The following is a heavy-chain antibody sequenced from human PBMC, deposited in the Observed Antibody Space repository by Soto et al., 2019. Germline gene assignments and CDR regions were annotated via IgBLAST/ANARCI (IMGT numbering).Heavy chain of an antibody. V-gene: IGHV4-30-4*01. CDR1: GGSISSGDYY. J-gene: IGHJ5*02. Sequence: LSLTCTVSGGSISSGDYYWSWIRQPPGKGLEWIGYIYYSGSTYYNPSLKSRVTISVDTSKNQFSLKLSSVTAADTAVYYCARTVPAASLNWFDPWGQGILVTVSS. CDR3: ARTVPAASLNWFDP. D-gene: IGHD2-2*01. CDR2: IYYSGST.